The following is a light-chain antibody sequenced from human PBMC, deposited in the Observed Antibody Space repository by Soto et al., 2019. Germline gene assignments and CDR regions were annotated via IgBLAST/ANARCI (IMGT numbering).Light chain of an antibody. V-gene: IGKV3-20*01. Sequence: IVLTQSPCTLSLSPGERATLSCRASQSVSSSYIAWYQQKPGQAPRLLIYGASSRATGIPDRFSGSGSGTDFTLSISRLEPEDFAVYFCQQYGSSPALTFGGGTKVDIK. J-gene: IGKJ4*01. CDR3: QQYGSSPALT. CDR2: GAS. CDR1: QSVSSSY.